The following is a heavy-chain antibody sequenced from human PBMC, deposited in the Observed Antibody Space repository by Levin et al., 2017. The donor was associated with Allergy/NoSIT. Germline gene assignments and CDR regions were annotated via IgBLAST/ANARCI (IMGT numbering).Heavy chain of an antibody. Sequence: PSETLSLTCAVYGGSFSGYYWSWIRQPPGKGLEWIGEINHSGSTNYNPSLKSRVTISVDTSKNQFSLKLSSVTAADTAVYYCARGAPNRYYDYVWGSYRPDFDYWGQGTLVTVSS. V-gene: IGHV4-34*01. J-gene: IGHJ4*02. CDR2: INHSGST. D-gene: IGHD3-16*02. CDR3: ARGAPNRYYDYVWGSYRPDFDY. CDR1: GGSFSGYY.